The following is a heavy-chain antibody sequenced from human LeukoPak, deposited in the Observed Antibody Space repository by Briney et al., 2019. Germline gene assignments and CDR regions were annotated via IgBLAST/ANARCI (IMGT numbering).Heavy chain of an antibody. CDR1: GGSISSSSYY. CDR2: IYYSGST. Sequence: SETLSLTCTVSGGSISSSSYYWGWIRQPPGKGLEWIGSIYYSGSTYYNPSRKSRVTISVDTSKNQFSRKLSSVTAADTAVYYCARHLGREYSGSYYFDYWGQGTLVTVSS. J-gene: IGHJ4*02. D-gene: IGHD1-26*01. CDR3: ARHLGREYSGSYYFDY. V-gene: IGHV4-39*01.